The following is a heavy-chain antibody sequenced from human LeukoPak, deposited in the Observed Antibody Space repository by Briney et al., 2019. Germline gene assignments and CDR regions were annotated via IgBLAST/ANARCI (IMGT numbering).Heavy chain of an antibody. J-gene: IGHJ4*02. V-gene: IGHV3-23*01. CDR2: ISGSGGST. CDR3: PRQSYASGWNPFDY. Sequence: GGSLRLSCAASGFTFSNLPMSWVRQAPGKGLDWVSAISGSGGSTYYADSVKGRFTISRDNSKNTLYLQMNSLRADDTAVYYCPRQSYASGWNPFDYWGQGILVTVSS. CDR1: GFTFSNLP. D-gene: IGHD6-19*01.